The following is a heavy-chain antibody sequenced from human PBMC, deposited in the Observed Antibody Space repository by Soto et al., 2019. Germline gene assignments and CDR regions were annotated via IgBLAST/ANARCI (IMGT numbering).Heavy chain of an antibody. CDR3: AINYYDSSGFSFYYPMDV. J-gene: IGHJ6*02. V-gene: IGHV5-51*01. Sequence: EVQLVQSGAEVKKPGESLKISCKGSGYRSSNYWVNWVRQMPGRGLEWMGVIYPGDSDTRYSPSFQGQVTISVDKSINTAYLQWSSLTASDTAMYYCAINYYDSSGFSFYYPMDVWGQGTAVTVSS. D-gene: IGHD3-22*01. CDR2: IYPGDSDT. CDR1: GYRSSNYW.